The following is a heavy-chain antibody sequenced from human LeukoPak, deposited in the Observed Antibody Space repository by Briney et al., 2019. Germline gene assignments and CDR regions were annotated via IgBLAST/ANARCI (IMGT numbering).Heavy chain of an antibody. D-gene: IGHD3-10*01. V-gene: IGHV4-38-2*02. CDR2: IYHSGST. CDR3: AREHMVRGYYYGMDV. Sequence: SETLSLTCTVSAYSISSGYYWGWIRRPPGKGLEWIGSIYHSGSTYYNPSLKSRVTISVDTSKNQFSLKLSSVTAADTAVYYCAREHMVRGYYYGMDVWGQGTTVTVSS. CDR1: AYSISSGYY. J-gene: IGHJ6*02.